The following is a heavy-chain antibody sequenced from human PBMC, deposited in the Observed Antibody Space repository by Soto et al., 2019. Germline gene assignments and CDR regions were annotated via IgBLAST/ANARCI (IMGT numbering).Heavy chain of an antibody. CDR2: IYYSGST. Sequence: SETLSLTCTVSGGSISSYYLSWIRQPPGKGLEWIGYIYYSGSTNYNPSLKSRVTISVDTSKNQFSLKLSSVTAADTAVYYCARAKAPLYSSSWYWFDPWGQGTQVTVSS. CDR1: GGSISSYY. CDR3: ARAKAPLYSSSWYWFDP. J-gene: IGHJ5*02. V-gene: IGHV4-59*08. D-gene: IGHD6-13*01.